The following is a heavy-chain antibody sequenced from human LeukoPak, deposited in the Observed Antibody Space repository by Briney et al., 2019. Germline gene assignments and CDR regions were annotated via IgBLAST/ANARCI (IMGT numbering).Heavy chain of an antibody. V-gene: IGHV4-59*12. Sequence: PSETLSLTCTVSGGSISSYYWSWIRQPPGKGLEWIGEIYHSGSTNYNPSLKSRVTISVDKSKNQFSLKLSSVTAADTAVYYCAREPEQQLRAFDIWGQGTMVTVSS. CDR1: GGSISSYY. CDR2: IYHSGST. D-gene: IGHD1/OR15-1a*01. CDR3: AREPEQQLRAFDI. J-gene: IGHJ3*02.